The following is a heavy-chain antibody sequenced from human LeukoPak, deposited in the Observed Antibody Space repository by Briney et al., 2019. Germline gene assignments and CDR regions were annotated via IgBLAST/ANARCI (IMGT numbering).Heavy chain of an antibody. Sequence: SQTLSLTCTVSGGSISSGSYYWSWIRQPAGKGLEWIGYIYYSGSTNYNPSLKSRVTISVDTSKNQFSLKLSSVTAADTAVHYCARVDPLGYFDYWGQGTLVTVSS. CDR2: IYYSGST. CDR3: ARVDPLGYFDY. V-gene: IGHV4-61*10. CDR1: GGSISSGSYY. J-gene: IGHJ4*02. D-gene: IGHD7-27*01.